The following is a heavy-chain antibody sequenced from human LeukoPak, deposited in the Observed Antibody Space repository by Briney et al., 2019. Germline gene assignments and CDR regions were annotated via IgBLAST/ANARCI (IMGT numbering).Heavy chain of an antibody. CDR2: INSDGSST. J-gene: IGHJ4*02. V-gene: IGHV3-74*01. CDR3: ARGHLDFDY. Sequence: GGSLRLSCAASGFTFNSYWVHWVRQAPGKGLVWVSRINSDGSSTSYADSVKGRFTISRDNAKNTLFLQMNSLRAEDTPVYFCARGHLDFDYWGQGTLLTVSS. CDR1: GFTFNSYW.